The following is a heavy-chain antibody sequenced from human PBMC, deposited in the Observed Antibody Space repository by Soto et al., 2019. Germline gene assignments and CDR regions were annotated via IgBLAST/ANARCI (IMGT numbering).Heavy chain of an antibody. CDR3: ASHTSSWYYFDH. CDR2: IYPGDSDT. D-gene: IGHD6-13*01. J-gene: IGHJ4*02. CDR1: RYSFTDYW. V-gene: IGHV5-51*01. Sequence: EVQLVQSGAEVKKHGESLKISCKAFRYSFTDYWIGWVRQMPGKGLEWMGFIYPGDSDTRYSPSFQGQVTISADKSISTAYLQWSSLKDSDSAIYFCASHTSSWYYFDHWGQGTVVTVSS.